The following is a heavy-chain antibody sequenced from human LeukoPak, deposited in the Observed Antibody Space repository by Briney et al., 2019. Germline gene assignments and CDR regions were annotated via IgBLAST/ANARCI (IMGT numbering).Heavy chain of an antibody. D-gene: IGHD5-12*01. CDR1: GGSLSSYY. CDR2: VYYSGST. Sequence: SETLSLTCTVSGGSLSSYYWSWIRQPPGKGLEWIGYVYYSGSTNYNPSLKSRVTISVDTPKNQFSLRLSSVTAADTAVYYCARHASGYEFDYWGQGTLVTVSS. CDR3: ARHASGYEFDY. J-gene: IGHJ4*02. V-gene: IGHV4-59*08.